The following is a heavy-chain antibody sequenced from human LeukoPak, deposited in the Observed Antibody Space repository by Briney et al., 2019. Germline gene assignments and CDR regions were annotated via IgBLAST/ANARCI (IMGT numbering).Heavy chain of an antibody. J-gene: IGHJ4*02. CDR2: IKSKTDGGTT. Sequence: GGSLRLSCPASGFTFSSAWMSWVRQAPGKGLEWVGRIKSKTDGGTTDYAAPVKGRFTISRDDSKNTLYLQMNSLKTEDTAVYYCTTVPMIVEPHFDYWGQGTLVTVSS. D-gene: IGHD3-22*01. V-gene: IGHV3-15*01. CDR3: TTVPMIVEPHFDY. CDR1: GFTFSSAW.